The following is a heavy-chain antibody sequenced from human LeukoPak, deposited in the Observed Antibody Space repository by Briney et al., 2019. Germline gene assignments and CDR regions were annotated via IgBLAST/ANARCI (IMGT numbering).Heavy chain of an antibody. V-gene: IGHV3-23*01. CDR3: GRTSYSNY. J-gene: IGHJ4*02. Sequence: TGGSLRLSCAASGFTFSSYAMSWVRQAPGKGLEWVSAISGSGGATYYADSVKGRFTISRDNSKNTLYLQMNGLRAEDTAVYYCGRTSYSNYWGQGTLVTVSS. CDR2: ISGSGGAT. D-gene: IGHD6-13*01. CDR1: GFTFSSYA.